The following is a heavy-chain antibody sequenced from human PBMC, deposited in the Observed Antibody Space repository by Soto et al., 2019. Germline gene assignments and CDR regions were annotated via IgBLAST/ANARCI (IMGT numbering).Heavy chain of an antibody. CDR1: GFTFSSYG. CDR2: ISYDGSNK. V-gene: IGHV3-30*18. CDR3: AKGEGPRGDGMDV. J-gene: IGHJ6*02. D-gene: IGHD3-10*01. Sequence: GGSLRLSCAASGFTFSSYGMHWVRQAPGKGLEWVAVISYDGSNKYYADSVKGRFTIPRDNSKNTLYLQMNSLRAEDTAVYYWAKGEGPRGDGMDVWGQGTTVTVYS.